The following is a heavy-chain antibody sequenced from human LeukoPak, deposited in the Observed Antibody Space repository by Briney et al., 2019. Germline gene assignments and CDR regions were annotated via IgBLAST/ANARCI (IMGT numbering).Heavy chain of an antibody. CDR1: GFTFSDYY. D-gene: IGHD1-1*01. CDR3: ASQYNWSYEGPFDY. CDR2: ISSSGSTI. V-gene: IGHV3-11*01. Sequence: GGSLRLSCAASGFTFSDYYMSWIRQAPGKGLEWVSYISSSGSTIYYADSVKGRFTISRDNAKNSLYLQMNSLRAEDTAVYYCASQYNWSYEGPFDYWGQGTLVTVSS. J-gene: IGHJ4*02.